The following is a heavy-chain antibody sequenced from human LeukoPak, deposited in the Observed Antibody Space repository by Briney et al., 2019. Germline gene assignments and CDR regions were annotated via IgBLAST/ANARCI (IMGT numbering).Heavy chain of an antibody. CDR3: ASQPAYSSGWYDY. CDR2: ISWSSGTI. Sequence: GGSLRLSCAASGFTFDDYAMHWVRQAPGKGLEWVSGISWSSGTIGYADSVKGRFTISRDNAKNSLYLQMNSLRAEDTALYYCASQPAYSSGWYDYWGQGTLVTVSS. V-gene: IGHV3-9*01. D-gene: IGHD6-19*01. CDR1: GFTFDDYA. J-gene: IGHJ4*02.